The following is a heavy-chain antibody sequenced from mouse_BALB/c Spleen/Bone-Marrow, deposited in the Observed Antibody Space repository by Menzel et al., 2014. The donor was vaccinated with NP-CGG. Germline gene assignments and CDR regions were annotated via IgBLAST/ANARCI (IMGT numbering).Heavy chain of an antibody. CDR2: IDLAKGNA. CDR1: GFNIKDTY. V-gene: IGHV14-3*02. Sequence: VQLKESGAELVKPGASVRLSCTASGFNIKDTYMHWVKQRPDQGLEWIGRIDLAKGNAKHDPKFQGKAAITADTSSNTTYLQPSSLTSEDTAVYYCAIYFYFDYWGQGTTLTVSS. J-gene: IGHJ2*01. CDR3: AIYFYFDY. D-gene: IGHD2-3*01.